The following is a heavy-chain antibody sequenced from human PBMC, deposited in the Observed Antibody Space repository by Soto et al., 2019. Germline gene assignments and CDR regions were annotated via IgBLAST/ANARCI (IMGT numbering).Heavy chain of an antibody. CDR3: AKVPFLKYEKLDY. D-gene: IGHD2-2*01. CDR1: GFTFSSHA. Sequence: GGSLRLSCAVSGFTFSSHAMNWVRQAPGKGLEWVSGISSSGISTYYADSVKGRFTISRDNSKNTLYLQMNSLRAEDTAVYYCAKVPFLKYEKLDYWGQGTLVTVSS. V-gene: IGHV3-23*01. J-gene: IGHJ4*02. CDR2: ISSSGIST.